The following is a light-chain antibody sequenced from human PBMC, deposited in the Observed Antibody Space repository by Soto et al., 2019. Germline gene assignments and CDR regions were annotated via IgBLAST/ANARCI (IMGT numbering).Light chain of an antibody. J-gene: IGLJ2*01. CDR2: DNI. Sequence: QSVLTQPPSVSGAPGQRVTISCTGSSSNVGADYPVHWYQQLPGTAPKLLIYDNIKRPSGVPDRFSGSKSGTSASLAITGLQAEDEADYYCQSYDRSLSYDSSLTGVIFGGGTKLTVL. V-gene: IGLV1-40*01. CDR3: QSYDRSLSYDSSLTGVI. CDR1: SSNVGADYP.